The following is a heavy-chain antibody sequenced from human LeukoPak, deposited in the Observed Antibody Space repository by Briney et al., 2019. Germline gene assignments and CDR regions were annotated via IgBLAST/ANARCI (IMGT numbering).Heavy chain of an antibody. CDR1: GGTFSSYA. CDR2: IIPILGIA. Sequence: SLKVSCKPSGGTFSSYAISWVRQAPGQGLEWMGRIIPILGIANYAQKFQGRVTITADKSTSTAYMELSSLRSEDTAVYYCARESIVVVPAARYFDYWGQGTLVTVSS. V-gene: IGHV1-69*04. CDR3: ARESIVVVPAARYFDY. J-gene: IGHJ4*02. D-gene: IGHD2-2*01.